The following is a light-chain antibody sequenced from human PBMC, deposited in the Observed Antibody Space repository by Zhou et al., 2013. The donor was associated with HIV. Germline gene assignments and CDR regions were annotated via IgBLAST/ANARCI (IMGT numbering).Light chain of an antibody. J-gene: IGKJ4*01. Sequence: DIQMTQSPSTLSASIGDRVAVTCRASQNVSSWLAWYQQKPGQAPRLLIYKASSLESGVPSRFSGSGSGTEFTLTISSLQPDDFATYYCQKYNMAPLTFGGGTKVEIK. CDR3: QKYNMAPLT. V-gene: IGKV1-5*03. CDR2: KAS. CDR1: QNVSSW.